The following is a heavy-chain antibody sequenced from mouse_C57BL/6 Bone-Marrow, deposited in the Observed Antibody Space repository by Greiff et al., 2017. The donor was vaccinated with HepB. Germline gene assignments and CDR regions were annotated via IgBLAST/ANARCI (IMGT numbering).Heavy chain of an antibody. Sequence: EVNVVESGGGLVKPGGSLKLSCAASGFTFSDYGMHWVRQAPEKGLEWVAYISSGSSTIYYADTVKGRFTISRDNAKNTLFLQMTSLRSEDTAMYYCVRQGVLRFYAMDYWGQGTSVTVSS. V-gene: IGHV5-17*01. CDR1: GFTFSDYG. D-gene: IGHD1-1*01. CDR2: ISSGSSTI. CDR3: VRQGVLRFYAMDY. J-gene: IGHJ4*01.